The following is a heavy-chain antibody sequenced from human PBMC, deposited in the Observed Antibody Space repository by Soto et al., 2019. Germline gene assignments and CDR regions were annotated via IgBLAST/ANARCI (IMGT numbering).Heavy chain of an antibody. V-gene: IGHV3-9*01. D-gene: IGHD3-10*01. J-gene: IGHJ4*02. CDR3: AKDLLWFGELVSV. CDR1: GFTFDDYA. CDR2: ISWNSGSI. Sequence: GGSLRLSCAASGFTFDDYAMHWVRQAPGKGLEWVSGISWNSGSIGYADSVKGRFTISRDNAKNSLYLQMNSLRAEDTALYYCAKDLLWFGELVSVWGQGTLVTVSS.